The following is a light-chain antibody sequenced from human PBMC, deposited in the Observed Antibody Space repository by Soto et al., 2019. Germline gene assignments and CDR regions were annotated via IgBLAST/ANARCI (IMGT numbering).Light chain of an antibody. Sequence: EIVMTQSPATLSVSPGERATLSCRASQSVSSNLAWYQQKPGQAPRLLIYGASSRATGISDRFSGSGSGTDFTLTISRLEPEDFAVYYCQQYGSSPRTFGQGTKVDNK. J-gene: IGKJ1*01. V-gene: IGKV3-20*01. CDR1: QSVSSN. CDR2: GAS. CDR3: QQYGSSPRT.